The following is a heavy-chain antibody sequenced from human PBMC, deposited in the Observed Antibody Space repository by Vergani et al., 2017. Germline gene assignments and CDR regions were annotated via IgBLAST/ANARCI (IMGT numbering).Heavy chain of an antibody. CDR1: GGSISSYY. CDR2: IYYSGST. V-gene: IGHV4-59*12. CDR3: ARGRGNIVVVVAAYFDY. Sequence: QVQLQESGPGLVKPSETLSLTCTVSGGSISSYYWSWIRQPPGKGLEWIGYIYYSGSTNYNPSLKSRVTISVDTSKNQFSLKLSSVTAADTAVYYCARGRGNIVVVVAAYFDYWGQGTLVTVSS. D-gene: IGHD2-15*01. J-gene: IGHJ4*02.